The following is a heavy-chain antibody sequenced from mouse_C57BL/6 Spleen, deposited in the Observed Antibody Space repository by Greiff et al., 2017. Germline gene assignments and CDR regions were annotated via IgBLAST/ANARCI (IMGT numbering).Heavy chain of an antibody. CDR3: ARRGTAPFAY. Sequence: VQLQESGAELVRPGTSVKVSCKASGYAFTNYLIEWVKQRPGQGLEWIGVMNPGSGGTNYNEKFKGKATLTADKSSSTAYMQLSSLTSEDSAVYFCARRGTAPFAYWGQGTLVTVSA. V-gene: IGHV1-54*01. D-gene: IGHD3-3*01. J-gene: IGHJ3*01. CDR2: MNPGSGGT. CDR1: GYAFTNYL.